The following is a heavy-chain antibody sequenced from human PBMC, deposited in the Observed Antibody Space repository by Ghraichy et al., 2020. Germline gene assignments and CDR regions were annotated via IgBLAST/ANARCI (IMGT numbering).Heavy chain of an antibody. V-gene: IGHV3-9*01. CDR3: AKDTLAAGRATNGWGWKDGGSGFDY. CDR2: ISWNSGSI. CDR1: GFTFDDYA. Sequence: SLNISCAASGFTFDDYAMHWVRQAPGKGLEWVSGISWNSGSIGYADSVKGRFTISRDNAKNSLYLQMNSLRAEETALDYCAKDTLAAGRATNGWGWKDGGSGFDYWGQGTLVTVSS. J-gene: IGHJ4*02. D-gene: IGHD6-13*01.